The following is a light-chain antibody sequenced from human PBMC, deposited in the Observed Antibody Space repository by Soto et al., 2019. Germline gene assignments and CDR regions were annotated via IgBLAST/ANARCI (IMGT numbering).Light chain of an antibody. Sequence: QSVLTQPPSVSGAPGQRVTISCTGSSSNIGAGYDVHWYQQLPGTAPKLLIYGNSNRPSGVPDRFSGSKSGTSASLAITGLQAEDEADYYCQSYDSSLSPVVFGGGTQLTV. CDR2: GNS. J-gene: IGLJ2*01. V-gene: IGLV1-40*01. CDR1: SSNIGAGYD. CDR3: QSYDSSLSPVV.